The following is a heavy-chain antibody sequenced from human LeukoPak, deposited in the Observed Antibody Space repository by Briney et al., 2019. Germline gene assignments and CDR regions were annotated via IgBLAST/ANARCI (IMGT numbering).Heavy chain of an antibody. V-gene: IGHV3-74*01. D-gene: IGHD3-10*01. CDR3: AKEGYYGSGRYFNWFDP. CDR1: GFTFSSYW. CDR2: INSDGSST. J-gene: IGHJ5*02. Sequence: PGGSLRLSCAASGFTFSSYWMHWVRRAPGKGLVWVSRINSDGSSTSYADSVKGRFTISRDNAKNTLYLQMNSLRVEDTAVYYCAKEGYYGSGRYFNWFDPWGQGNLVTVSS.